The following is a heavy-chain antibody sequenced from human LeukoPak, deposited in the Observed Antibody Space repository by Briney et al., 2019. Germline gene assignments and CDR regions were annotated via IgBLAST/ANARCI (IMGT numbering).Heavy chain of an antibody. V-gene: IGHV3-9*01. J-gene: IGHJ4*02. CDR1: GFTFDDYA. CDR2: ISWNSGSI. Sequence: GGSLRLSCAASGFTFDDYAMRWVRQAPGKGLEWVSGISWNSGSIGYADSVKGRFTISRDNAKSSLYLQMNSLRAEDTALYYCAKEGSSWTVFDYWGQGTLVTVSS. D-gene: IGHD6-13*01. CDR3: AKEGSSWTVFDY.